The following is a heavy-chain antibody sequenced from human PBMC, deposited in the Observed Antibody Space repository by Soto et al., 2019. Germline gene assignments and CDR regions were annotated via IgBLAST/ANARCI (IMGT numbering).Heavy chain of an antibody. CDR3: AKDITRHSSGWYVPDY. Sequence: ESGGGLVQPGRSLRLSCAASGFTFDDYAMHWVRQAPGKGLEWVSGISWNSGSIGYADSVKGRFTISRDNAKNSLYLQMNSLRAEDTALYYCAKDITRHSSGWYVPDYWGQGTLVTVSS. CDR1: GFTFDDYA. CDR2: ISWNSGSI. D-gene: IGHD6-19*01. V-gene: IGHV3-9*01. J-gene: IGHJ4*02.